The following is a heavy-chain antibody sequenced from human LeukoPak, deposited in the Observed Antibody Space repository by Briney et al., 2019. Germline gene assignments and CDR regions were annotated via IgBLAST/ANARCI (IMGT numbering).Heavy chain of an antibody. CDR3: ARGEPDYGDYIFDY. V-gene: IGHV4-34*01. D-gene: IGHD4-17*01. Sequence: PSETLSLTCAVYGGSFSGYYWSWIRQPPGKGLEWIGEINHSGSTNYNPSLKSRVTISVDTSKNQFSLKLSSVTAADTAVYYCARGEPDYGDYIFDYWGQGTLVTVSS. CDR2: INHSGST. CDR1: GGSFSGYY. J-gene: IGHJ4*02.